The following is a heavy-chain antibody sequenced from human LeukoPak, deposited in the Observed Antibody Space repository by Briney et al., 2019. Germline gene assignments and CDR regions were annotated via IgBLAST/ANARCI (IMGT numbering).Heavy chain of an antibody. D-gene: IGHD3-22*01. CDR2: IYYSGST. CDR1: GGSISSSSYY. CDR3: ARDSQYYYDSSGYYPDAFDI. J-gene: IGHJ3*02. Sequence: SETLSLTCTVSGGSISSSSYYWGWVRQPPGKGLEWIGSIYYSGSTYYNPSLKSRVTISVDTSKNQFSLKLSSVTAADTAVYYCARDSQYYYDSSGYYPDAFDIWGQGTMVTVSS. V-gene: IGHV4-39*07.